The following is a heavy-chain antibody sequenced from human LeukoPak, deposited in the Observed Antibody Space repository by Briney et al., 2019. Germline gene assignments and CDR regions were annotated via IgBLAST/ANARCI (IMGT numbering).Heavy chain of an antibody. CDR1: GYAFIAHG. J-gene: IGHJ4*02. D-gene: IGHD2-15*01. Sequence: ASLKVSCKAYGYAFIAHGLHWVRQAPGQGLEYLGWITPHNGGTRYAQKFQGRVTITMDTSTSTAFMELTSLKSDDTAIYYCAKDAGSWSLDYWGQGTLVTVSS. CDR2: ITPHNGGT. CDR3: AKDAGSWSLDY. V-gene: IGHV1-2*02.